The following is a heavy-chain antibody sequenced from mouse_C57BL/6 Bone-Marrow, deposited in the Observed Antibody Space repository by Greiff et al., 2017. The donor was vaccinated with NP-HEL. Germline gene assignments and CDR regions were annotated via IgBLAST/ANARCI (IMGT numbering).Heavy chain of an antibody. CDR2: ISNGGGST. Sequence: EVHLVESGGGLVQPGGSLKLSCAASGFTFSDYYMYWVRQTPEKRLEWVAYISNGGGSTYYPDTVKGRFTISRDNAKNTLYLQMSRLKSEDTAMYYCARGGGSSCYYYAMDYWGQGTSVTVSS. CDR1: GFTFSDYY. D-gene: IGHD1-1*01. V-gene: IGHV5-12*01. CDR3: ARGGGSSCYYYAMDY. J-gene: IGHJ4*01.